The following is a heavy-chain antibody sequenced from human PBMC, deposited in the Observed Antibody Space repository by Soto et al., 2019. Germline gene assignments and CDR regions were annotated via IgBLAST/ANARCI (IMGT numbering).Heavy chain of an antibody. D-gene: IGHD5-18*01. CDR1: GFTFSSYW. CDR3: ARLMGTFVEGNI. V-gene: IGHV3-74*01. J-gene: IGHJ4*02. CDR2: INSDGSST. Sequence: PGGSLRLSCAASGFTFSSYWMHWVRQAPGKGLVWVSRINSDGSSTSYADSVKGRFTISRDNAKNTLYLQMNSLRAEDTAVYYCARLMGTFVEGNIWGQGTLVTVSS.